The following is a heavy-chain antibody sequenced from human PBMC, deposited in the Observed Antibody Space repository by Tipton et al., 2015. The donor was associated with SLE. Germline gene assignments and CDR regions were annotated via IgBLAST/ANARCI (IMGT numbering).Heavy chain of an antibody. J-gene: IGHJ4*02. V-gene: IGHV4-61*02. Sequence: LRLSCTVSGGSISSGSHYWSWIRQPAGKGLEWIGRIYTSGSTNYNPSLKSRVTISVDTSKNQFSLKLSSVTAADTAVYYCARVYSSGWCAHWGQGTLVTVSS. CDR3: ARVYSSGWCAH. CDR2: IYTSGST. CDR1: GGSISSGSHY. D-gene: IGHD6-19*01.